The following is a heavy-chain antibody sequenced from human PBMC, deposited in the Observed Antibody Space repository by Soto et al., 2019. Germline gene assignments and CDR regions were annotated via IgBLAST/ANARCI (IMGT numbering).Heavy chain of an antibody. J-gene: IGHJ5*02. CDR1: GGSISSGDYS. D-gene: IGHD2-8*01. CDR3: ARWWMYAPRFGP. V-gene: IGHV4-30-2*01. Sequence: QLQLQESGSGLVKPSQTLSLTCAVSGGSISSGDYSWSWIRQPPGKGLEWIGYIYHSGSTYYNPSLKSRVTKAVDRSKNQFSLKLSSVTAADTAVYYCARWWMYAPRFGPWGQGTLVTVSS. CDR2: IYHSGST.